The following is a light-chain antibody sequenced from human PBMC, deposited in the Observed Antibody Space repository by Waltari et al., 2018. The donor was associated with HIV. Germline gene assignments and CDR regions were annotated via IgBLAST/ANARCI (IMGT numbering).Light chain of an antibody. CDR2: QGT. CDR1: KLGDKY. Sequence: SYELTQPPSVSVSPGQTASITCSGDKLGDKYACWYQQKSGQSPVLVIYQGTKRPSGIPGRFSGSNSGNTATLTISGTQAMEEADYYCQAWDSSTAVLFGGGTKLTVL. V-gene: IGLV3-1*01. CDR3: QAWDSSTAVL. J-gene: IGLJ2*01.